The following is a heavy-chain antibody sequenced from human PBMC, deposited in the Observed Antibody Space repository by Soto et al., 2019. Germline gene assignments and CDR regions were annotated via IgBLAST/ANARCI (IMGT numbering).Heavy chain of an antibody. V-gene: IGHV1-18*01. CDR1: GYTFTSYG. Sequence: GASVKVSCKASGYTFTSYGISWVRQAPGQGIEWMGWISAYNGNTNYAEKLQGRVTMTTDTSTSTAYMELRSLRSDDTALYYCPTGLVYGRGYYCYCMDFRRRGSTVIVSS. D-gene: IGHD2-8*01. CDR3: PTGLVYGRGYYCYCMDF. CDR2: ISAYNGNT. J-gene: IGHJ6*02.